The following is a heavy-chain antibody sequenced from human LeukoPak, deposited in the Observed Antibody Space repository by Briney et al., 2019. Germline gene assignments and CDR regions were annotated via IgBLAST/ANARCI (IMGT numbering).Heavy chain of an antibody. Sequence: PGGSLRLSCAASGFTFSSYGMHWVRQAPGKGLEWVAFIRYGGSNKYYADSVKGRFTISRDNSKNTLYLQMNSLRAEDTAVYYCAKSGVQRIQLWSKKERGGDWGQGTLVTVSS. V-gene: IGHV3-30*02. CDR1: GFTFSSYG. J-gene: IGHJ4*02. D-gene: IGHD5-18*01. CDR3: AKSGVQRIQLWSKKERGGD. CDR2: IRYGGSNK.